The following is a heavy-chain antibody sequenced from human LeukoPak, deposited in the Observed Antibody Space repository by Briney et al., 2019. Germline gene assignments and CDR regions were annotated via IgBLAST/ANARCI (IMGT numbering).Heavy chain of an antibody. V-gene: IGHV3-53*01. D-gene: IGHD5-12*01. CDR2: IYSGGST. CDR1: GFTVSSNY. J-gene: IGHJ4*02. Sequence: PGGSLRLSCTVSGFTVSSNYMSWVRQAPGKGLEWVSVIYSGGSTYYADSVKGRFTISRDNSKNTLYLQMNSLRAEDTAVYYCARDPRYNRFDSGYDSGGYWGQGTLVTVSS. CDR3: ARDPRYNRFDSGYDSGGY.